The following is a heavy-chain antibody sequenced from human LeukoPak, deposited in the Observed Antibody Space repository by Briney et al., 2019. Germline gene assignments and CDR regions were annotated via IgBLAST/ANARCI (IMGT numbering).Heavy chain of an antibody. V-gene: IGHV3-30*18. CDR1: GFTFSSYG. J-gene: IGHJ4*02. Sequence: GGSLRLSCAASGFTFSSYGMHWVRQAPGKGLEWVAVISYDGSNKYYADSVKGRFTISRDNSKNTLHLQMNSLRAEDTAVYYCAKDPTLASGWYEYYFDYWGQGTLVTVSS. CDR3: AKDPTLASGWYEYYFDY. D-gene: IGHD6-19*01. CDR2: ISYDGSNK.